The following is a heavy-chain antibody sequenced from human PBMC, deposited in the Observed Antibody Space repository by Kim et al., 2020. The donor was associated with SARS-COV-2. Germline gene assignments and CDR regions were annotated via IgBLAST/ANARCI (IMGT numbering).Heavy chain of an antibody. V-gene: IGHV3-72*01. D-gene: IGHD2-21*01. CDR1: GFIFSDHY. CDR3: TRALTIPANWYFDL. Sequence: GGSLRLSCAASGFIFSDHYMDWVRQAPGKGLEWVGRTRNKARSYTTEYAASVRGRFTVSRDDSQNSLYLQMNSLKIEDTAVYYCTRALTIPANWYFDLWGRGTLVTVSS. CDR2: TRNKARSYTT. J-gene: IGHJ2*01.